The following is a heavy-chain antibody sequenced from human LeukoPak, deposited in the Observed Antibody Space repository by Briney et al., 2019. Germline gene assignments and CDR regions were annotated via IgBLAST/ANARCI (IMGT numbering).Heavy chain of an antibody. CDR3: ASPYYYDGSSYYHFFDH. Sequence: GGSLRLSCAASGFTFSSFGMHWVRQAPGQGLEWVAFILYDGTNKYYADSVKGRFTISRDNAKNSLYLQMNSLRTEDTAVYYCASPYYYDGSSYYHFFDHWGQGTLVTVSS. CDR2: ILYDGTNK. V-gene: IGHV3-30*02. D-gene: IGHD3-22*01. CDR1: GFTFSSFG. J-gene: IGHJ4*02.